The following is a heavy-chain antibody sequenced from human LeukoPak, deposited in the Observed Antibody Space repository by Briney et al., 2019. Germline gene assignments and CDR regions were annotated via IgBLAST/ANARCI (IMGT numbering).Heavy chain of an antibody. J-gene: IGHJ6*02. V-gene: IGHV1-18*01. CDR1: GYTFTSYG. Sequence: ASVKVSCKASGYTFTSYGISWVRQAPGQGLEWMGWISAYNGNTNYAQKLQGRVTMTTDTSTSTAYMELRSLRSDDTAVYYCARDRPGIAVAGKAYYYYYGMDVWGQGTTVTVSS. CDR2: ISAYNGNT. CDR3: ARDRPGIAVAGKAYYYYYGMDV. D-gene: IGHD6-19*01.